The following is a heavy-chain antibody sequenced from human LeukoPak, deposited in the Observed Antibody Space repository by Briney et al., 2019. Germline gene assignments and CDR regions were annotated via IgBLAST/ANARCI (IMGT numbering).Heavy chain of an antibody. CDR2: IYYSGST. D-gene: IGHD6-19*01. J-gene: IGHJ3*02. V-gene: IGHV4-39*01. Sequence: SETLSLTCTVSGGSISSSSYYWGWIRQPPGKGLEWIGSIYYSGSTYYNPSLKSRVTISVDTSKNQFSLRLSSVTAADTAVYYCARAVDGSDAFDIWGQGTMVTVSS. CDR1: GGSISSSSYY. CDR3: ARAVDGSDAFDI.